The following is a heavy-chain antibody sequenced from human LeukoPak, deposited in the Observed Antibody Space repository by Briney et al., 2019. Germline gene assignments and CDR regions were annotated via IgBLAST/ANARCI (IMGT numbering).Heavy chain of an antibody. CDR1: GFTFSDYY. J-gene: IGHJ4*02. CDR2: ISSSGSTI. CDR3: AGDSIAAAGFDY. Sequence: GGSLRLSCAASGFTFSDYYMSWVRQAPGKGLEWVSYISSSGSTIYYADSVKGRFTISGDNAKNSLYLQMNSLRAEDTAVYYCAGDSIAAAGFDYWGQGTLVTVSS. D-gene: IGHD6-13*01. V-gene: IGHV3-11*04.